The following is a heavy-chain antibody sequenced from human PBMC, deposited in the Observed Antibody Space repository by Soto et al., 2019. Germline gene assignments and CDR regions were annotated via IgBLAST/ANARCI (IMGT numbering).Heavy chain of an antibody. Sequence: QVQLRESGPGLVMPSQTLSLTCTVSGDSISSGNKYWSWIRQPPGKGLEWIVYIFSSATTYYNPSLKSRLTLSLAASQNQWSLILTSLTDVATAVSFCARVPSPFDYYYAMDVWGQGATVTVS. CDR1: GDSISSGNKY. J-gene: IGHJ6*02. V-gene: IGHV4-30-4*01. D-gene: IGHD3-16*01. CDR3: ARVPSPFDYYYAMDV. CDR2: IFSSATT.